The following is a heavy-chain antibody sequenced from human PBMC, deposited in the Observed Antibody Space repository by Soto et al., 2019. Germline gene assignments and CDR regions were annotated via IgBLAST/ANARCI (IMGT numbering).Heavy chain of an antibody. CDR2: IVPLFRTT. CDR1: GGTFSSYA. V-gene: IGHV1-69*06. D-gene: IGHD3-22*01. J-gene: IGHJ6*02. CDR3: AGGRIVVVGSRAYYGMDV. Sequence: QVQLVQSGAEAKKPGSSVKVSCKTSGGTFSSYAISWVRQAPGQGLEWMGGIVPLFRTTNYAQKFQGRVTITADTSTYTVYMELSGLRSGDTAVYYCAGGRIVVVGSRAYYGMDVWGQGTTVTVSS.